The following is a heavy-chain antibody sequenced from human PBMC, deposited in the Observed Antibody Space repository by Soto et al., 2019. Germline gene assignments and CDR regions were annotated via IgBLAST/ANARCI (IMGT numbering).Heavy chain of an antibody. CDR1: RGSISSGGYY. CDR3: ARSVFP. CDR2: IYYSGNT. Sequence: SETLSLTCTFSRGSISSGGYYWTWIRQHPGKGLEWIGYIYYSGNTYYNPSLKSRVTISVDTSKNQFSLKLTSVTAADSAVYYCARSVFPWGQGILVTVSS. J-gene: IGHJ5*02. V-gene: IGHV4-31*03.